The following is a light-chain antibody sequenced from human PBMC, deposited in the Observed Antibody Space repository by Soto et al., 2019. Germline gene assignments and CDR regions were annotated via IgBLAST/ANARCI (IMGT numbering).Light chain of an antibody. Sequence: EIVMTQSPATLSVSPGERATLSCRASQSVSSNLAWYQKKPGQAPRLLIYDASTRATGIPARFSGSGSGTDFTLTISSLEPEDFAVYYCQQRSNWPVTFGQGTLLEIK. CDR3: QQRSNWPVT. V-gene: IGKV3-11*01. J-gene: IGKJ5*01. CDR1: QSVSSN. CDR2: DAS.